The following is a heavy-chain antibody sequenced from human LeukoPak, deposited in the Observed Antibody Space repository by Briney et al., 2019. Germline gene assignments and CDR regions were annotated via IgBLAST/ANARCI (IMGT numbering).Heavy chain of an antibody. CDR1: GGPFSGYY. CDR2: INHSGST. D-gene: IGHD3-10*01. V-gene: IGHV4-34*01. Sequence: SETLSLTCAVYGGPFSGYYWSWIRQPPGKGLEWIGEINHSGSTNYNPSLKSRVTISVDTSKNQFSLKLSSVTAADTAVYYCARGGFREFDSWGQGTLVIVSS. J-gene: IGHJ4*02. CDR3: ARGGFREFDS.